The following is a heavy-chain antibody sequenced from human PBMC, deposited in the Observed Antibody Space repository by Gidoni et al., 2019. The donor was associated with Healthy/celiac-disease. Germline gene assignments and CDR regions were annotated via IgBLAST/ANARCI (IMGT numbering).Heavy chain of an antibody. CDR3: ASRYCSGGSCSYSSVRQFDY. CDR1: AGTFISYA. Sequence: QVQLVQSGAEVKKPGSSVKVSCKASAGTFISYALSWVRQAPGQALEWMGGIIPICGTANYAQKCQGRVTITADKSTSTAYMELSSLRSEDTAVYDCASRYCSGGSCSYSSVRQFDYWGQGTLVTVSS. CDR2: IIPICGTA. J-gene: IGHJ4*02. D-gene: IGHD2-15*01. V-gene: IGHV1-69*06.